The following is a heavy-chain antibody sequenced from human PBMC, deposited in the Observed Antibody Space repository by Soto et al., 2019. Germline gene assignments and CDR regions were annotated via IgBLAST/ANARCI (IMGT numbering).Heavy chain of an antibody. CDR1: GYTFTSYD. Sequence: ASVKVSCKASGYTFTSYDINWVRQATGQGLEWMGWMNPNSGNTGYAQKFQGRVTMTRNTSISTAYMELSSLRSEETAVYYCARGGGALSMIFWSGYYTAPYYYGMDVWGKGTMVTVSS. CDR3: ARGGGALSMIFWSGYYTAPYYYGMDV. D-gene: IGHD3-3*01. V-gene: IGHV1-8*01. CDR2: MNPNSGNT. J-gene: IGHJ6*04.